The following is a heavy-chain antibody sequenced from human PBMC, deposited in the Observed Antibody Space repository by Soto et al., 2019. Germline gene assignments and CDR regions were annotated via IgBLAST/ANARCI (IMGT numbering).Heavy chain of an antibody. CDR2: TYYRSKWYI. D-gene: IGHD2-2*01. J-gene: IGHJ5*01. CDR1: GDSVSSNDAT. V-gene: IGHV6-1*01. CDR3: VTLVGNSWLDS. Sequence: QVQLQQSGPGLVKTSQTLSLTCAISGDSVSSNDATWDWIRQSPSRGLEWLGRTYYRSKWYIAYAVSVKSRITINPDPSNNQLSLQLNSVTPDDTAVYSCVTLVGNSWLDSWCPGTLVTVSS.